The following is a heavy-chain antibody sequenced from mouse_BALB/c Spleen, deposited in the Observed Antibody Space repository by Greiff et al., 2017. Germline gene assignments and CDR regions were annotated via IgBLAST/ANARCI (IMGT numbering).Heavy chain of an antibody. V-gene: IGHV5-17*02. CDR2: ISSGSSTI. CDR1: GFTFSSFG. CDR3: ARRGYDGYFDV. D-gene: IGHD2-14*01. Sequence: EVQVVESGGGLVQPGGSRKLSCAASGFTFSSFGMHWVRQAPEKGLEWVAYISSGSSTIYYADTVKGRFTISRDNPKNTLFLQMTSLRSEDTAMYYCARRGYDGYFDVWGAGTTVTVSS. J-gene: IGHJ1*01.